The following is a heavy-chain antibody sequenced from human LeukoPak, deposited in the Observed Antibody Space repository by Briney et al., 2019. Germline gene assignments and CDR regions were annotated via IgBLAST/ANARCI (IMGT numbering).Heavy chain of an antibody. D-gene: IGHD2-15*01. V-gene: IGHV5-51*01. CDR2: INPGDSDT. CDR3: ARQHCSGGRCYYGMDV. J-gene: IGHJ6*02. Sequence: PGESLKISCKGSGYSFTTYWIGWVRQMPGKGLEWRGIINPGDSDTRYSPSFQGQVTISADKSISTAYLQWSSLKASDTAMYYCARQHCSGGRCYYGMDVWGQGTTVTVSS. CDR1: GYSFTTYW.